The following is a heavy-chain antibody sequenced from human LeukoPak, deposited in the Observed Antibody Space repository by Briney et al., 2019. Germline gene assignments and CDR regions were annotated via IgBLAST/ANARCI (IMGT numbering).Heavy chain of an antibody. CDR1: GYTFTSYG. Sequence: AASVKVSCKASGYTFTSYGISWVRQAPGQGLEWMGWISAYNGNTNYAQKLQGRVTMTTDTSTSTAYMELRSLRSDDTAVYYCATSNWELLPGNFDYWGQGTLVTVSS. D-gene: IGHD1-26*01. J-gene: IGHJ4*02. V-gene: IGHV1-18*01. CDR3: ATSNWELLPGNFDY. CDR2: ISAYNGNT.